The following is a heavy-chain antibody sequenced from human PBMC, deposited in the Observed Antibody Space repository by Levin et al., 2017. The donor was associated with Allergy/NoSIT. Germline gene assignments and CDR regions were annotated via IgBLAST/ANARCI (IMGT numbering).Heavy chain of an antibody. CDR3: ASDGSYDTLDI. CDR2: ISSSSTYI. V-gene: IGHV3-21*01. J-gene: IGHJ3*02. D-gene: IGHD6-6*01. Sequence: PGGSLRLSCAASGFTFSGYTLNWVRQAPGKGLEWVSSISSSSTYIYYADSLKGRFTISRDDAKNSLSMQMNSLRVEDTAVYYCASDGSYDTLDIWGQGTMVTVSS. CDR1: GFTFSGYT.